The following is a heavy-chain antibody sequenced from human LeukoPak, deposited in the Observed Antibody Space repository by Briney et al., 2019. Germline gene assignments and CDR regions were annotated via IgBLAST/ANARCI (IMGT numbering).Heavy chain of an antibody. J-gene: IGHJ4*02. CDR2: ISSSGSTI. D-gene: IGHD5-18*01. CDR1: GFSISNYW. Sequence: GGSLRLSCAASGFSISNYWMNWVRQAPGKGLEWVSYISSSGSTIYYADSVKGRFTISRDNAKNSLYLQMSSLRAEDTAVYYCARDTTMALDYWGQGTLVTVSS. CDR3: ARDTTMALDY. V-gene: IGHV3-48*03.